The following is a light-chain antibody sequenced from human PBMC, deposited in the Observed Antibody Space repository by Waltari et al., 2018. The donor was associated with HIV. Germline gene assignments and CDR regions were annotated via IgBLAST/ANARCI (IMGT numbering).Light chain of an antibody. J-gene: IGLJ3*02. V-gene: IGLV2-14*01. CDR2: EVS. CDR3: SSYTSSSTNWV. Sequence: QSALTQPASVSGSPGQSITISCTGTSSDVGGYNYVSWHQHHPGKAPNLMIYEVSNRPSGVSNRVSGSKSGNTASLTISGLQAEDEADYYCSSYTSSSTNWVFGGGTKLTVL. CDR1: SSDVGGYNY.